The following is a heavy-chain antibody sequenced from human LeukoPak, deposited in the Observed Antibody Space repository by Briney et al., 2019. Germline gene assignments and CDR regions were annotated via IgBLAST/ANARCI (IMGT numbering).Heavy chain of an antibody. CDR1: GYSFTSYW. CDR2: IYPGDSDT. V-gene: IGHV5-51*01. J-gene: IGHJ5*02. CDR3: ARDVQPRGYSSGWYRVHNWFDP. Sequence: KHGESLKISCKGSGYSFTSYWIGWVRQMPGKGLEWMGIIYPGDSDTRYSPSFQGQVTISADKSISTAYLQWSSLKASDTAMYYCARDVQPRGYSSGWYRVHNWFDPWGQGTLVTVSS. D-gene: IGHD6-19*01.